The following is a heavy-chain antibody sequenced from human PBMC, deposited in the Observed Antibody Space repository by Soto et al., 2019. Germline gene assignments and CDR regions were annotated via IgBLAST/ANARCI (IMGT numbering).Heavy chain of an antibody. V-gene: IGHV4-34*01. CDR1: GGSFSGYY. CDR2: INHSGST. CDR3: ARAYCSSTSCYFNWFDP. D-gene: IGHD2-2*01. Sequence: QVQLQQWGAGLLKPSETLSLTCAVYGGSFSGYYWSWIRQPPGKGLEWIGEINHSGSTNYNPSLKSRVTISVDTSKNQFSLKLSSVTAADTAVYYCARAYCSSTSCYFNWFDPWGQGTLVTVSS. J-gene: IGHJ5*02.